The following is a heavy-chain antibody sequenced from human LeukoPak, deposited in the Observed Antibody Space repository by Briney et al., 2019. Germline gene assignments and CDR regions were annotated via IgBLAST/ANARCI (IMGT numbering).Heavy chain of an antibody. D-gene: IGHD5-18*01. Sequence: GGCLRLSCAVSGLIFETYGMHWVRQAPGKGLEWVGVISNNGSNTYYGDSVKGRFTISRDNSSNTLSLQMNGLRIEDTGVYFCVKGRRGSSYVHYFDRWGQGTLVSVSS. J-gene: IGHJ4*02. CDR2: ISNNGSNT. CDR1: GLIFETYG. V-gene: IGHV3-30*18. CDR3: VKGRRGSSYVHYFDR.